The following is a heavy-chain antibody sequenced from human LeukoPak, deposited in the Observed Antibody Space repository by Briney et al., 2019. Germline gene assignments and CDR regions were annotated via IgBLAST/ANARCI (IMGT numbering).Heavy chain of an antibody. CDR2: ISSSGSTI. D-gene: IGHD3-10*01. CDR3: ARAELWFGELV. Sequence: GGSLRLSCAASGFTFSSYEMNWVRQAPGKGLEWVSYISSSGSTIYYADSVKGRFTISRDNAKNSLYLQMNSLRAEDTAVYYCARAELWFGELVWGQGTLVTVSS. CDR1: GFTFSSYE. V-gene: IGHV3-48*03. J-gene: IGHJ4*02.